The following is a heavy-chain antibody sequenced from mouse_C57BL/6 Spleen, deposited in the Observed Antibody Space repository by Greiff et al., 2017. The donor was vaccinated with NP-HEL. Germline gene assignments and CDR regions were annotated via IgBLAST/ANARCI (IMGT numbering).Heavy chain of an antibody. CDR1: GYTFTDYN. V-gene: IGHV1-18*01. CDR2: INPNSGCT. D-gene: IGHD4-1*02. CDR3: ARRTNWYFDY. J-gene: IGHJ2*01. Sequence: EVQLQQSGAELVKPGASVKISCKASGYTFTDYNMHWVKQSPGQGLEWIGVINPNSGCTNYNEKFKGKATLTVDKSSRTAYMELRSLTSEDTAVYYCARRTNWYFDYWGQGTTLTVSS.